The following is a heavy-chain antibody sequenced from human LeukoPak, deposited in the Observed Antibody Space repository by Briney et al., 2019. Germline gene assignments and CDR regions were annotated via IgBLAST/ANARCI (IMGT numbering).Heavy chain of an antibody. V-gene: IGHV3-21*01. CDR1: GFTFSSYS. CDR3: ASRKELLGWYYFDY. CDR2: VSSSSSYI. D-gene: IGHD6-19*01. J-gene: IGHJ4*02. Sequence: GGSLRLSCAASGFTFSSYSMNWVRQAPGKGLEWVSSVSSSSSYIYYADSMKGRFTISGDNAKNSLYLQMNSLRAEDTAVYYCASRKELLGWYYFDYWGQGILVTVSS.